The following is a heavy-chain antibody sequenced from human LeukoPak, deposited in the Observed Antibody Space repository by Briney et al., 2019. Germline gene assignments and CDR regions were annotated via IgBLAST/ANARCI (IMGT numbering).Heavy chain of an antibody. CDR3: ARTGGGSGY. Sequence: GGSLRLSCAASGFTFSSYAMSWVRQAPGKGLEWVSGISGSGGSSGGSTYYADSVKGRFTISRDNSKNTLYLQMNSLRAEDTAVYYCARTGGGSGYWGQGTLVTVSS. CDR2: ISGSGGSSGGST. CDR1: GFTFSSYA. J-gene: IGHJ4*02. V-gene: IGHV3-23*01. D-gene: IGHD2-15*01.